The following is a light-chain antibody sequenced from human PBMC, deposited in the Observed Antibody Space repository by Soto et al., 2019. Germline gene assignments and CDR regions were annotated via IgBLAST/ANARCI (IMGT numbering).Light chain of an antibody. CDR3: QVWDTGSDLLYV. Sequence: YELTQPPSVSVAPGQTARITCGGKNIGRKGVHWYQQKPGQAPVLVVYDNSDRPSGIPERLSGSNSGNTATLTISRVEAGDEADYYCQVWDTGSDLLYVFGPGTKVT. V-gene: IGLV3-21*02. CDR2: DNS. CDR1: NIGRKG. J-gene: IGLJ1*01.